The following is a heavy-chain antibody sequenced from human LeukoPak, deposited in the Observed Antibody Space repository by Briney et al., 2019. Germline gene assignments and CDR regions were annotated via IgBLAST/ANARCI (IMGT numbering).Heavy chain of an antibody. CDR3: ARDEAGHSAAFDI. CDR2: INSHGSST. V-gene: IGHV3-74*01. Sequence: GGSLRLSCAASGFTFSSYWMHWVRHAPGKGLVWVSRINSHGSSTNYADSVKGRFTISRDNAKNTLYLQMNSLRAEDTAVYYCARDEAGHSAAFDIWGQGTMVTVSS. J-gene: IGHJ3*02. CDR1: GFTFSSYW.